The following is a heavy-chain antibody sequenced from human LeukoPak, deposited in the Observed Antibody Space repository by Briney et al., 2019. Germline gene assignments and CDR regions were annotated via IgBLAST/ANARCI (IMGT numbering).Heavy chain of an antibody. CDR1: GYTFTSYY. CDR3: ATELGYCSSTSCWYPDAFDI. CDR2: INPSGGST. D-gene: IGHD2-2*01. J-gene: IGHJ3*02. Sequence: EASVKVSCKASGYTFTSYYMHWVRQAPGQGLEWMGIINPSGGSTSYAQKFQGRVTMTRDTSTSTVYMELSSLRSEDTAVYYCATELGYCSSTSCWYPDAFDIWGQGTMVTVSS. V-gene: IGHV1-46*01.